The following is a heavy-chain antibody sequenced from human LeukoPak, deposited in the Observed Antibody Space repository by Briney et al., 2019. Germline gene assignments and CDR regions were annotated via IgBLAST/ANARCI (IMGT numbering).Heavy chain of an antibody. CDR3: ARDRALELSSPLFDY. CDR2: IYYSGST. CDR1: GGSISSYY. J-gene: IGHJ4*02. D-gene: IGHD1-7*01. Sequence: PSETLSLTCTVSGGSISSYYWSWIRQHPGKGLEWIGYIYYSGSTYYNPSLKSRVTISVDTSKNQFSLKLSSVTAADTAVYYCARDRALELSSPLFDYWGQGTLVTVSS. V-gene: IGHV4-59*06.